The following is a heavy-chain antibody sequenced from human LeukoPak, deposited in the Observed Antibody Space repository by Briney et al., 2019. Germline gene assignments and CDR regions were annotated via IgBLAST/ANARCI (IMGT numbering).Heavy chain of an antibody. J-gene: IGHJ4*02. CDR3: AIEQQSSNYYVHY. V-gene: IGHV3-23*01. CDR2: ISGNGGST. CDR1: GFTFGSYT. Sequence: SGGSLRLSCAASGFTFGSYTMSWVRQAPGKGLEWVSVISGNGGSTYYADSVKGRFTISRDNSKNTLYLQMNSLRAEDTALYYCAIEQQSSNYYVHYWGQGTPVTVSS. D-gene: IGHD6-13*01.